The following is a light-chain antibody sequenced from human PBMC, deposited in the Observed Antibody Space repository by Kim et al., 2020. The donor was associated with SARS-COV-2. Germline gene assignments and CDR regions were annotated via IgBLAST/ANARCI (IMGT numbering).Light chain of an antibody. CDR3: TSYTRSDTWV. V-gene: IGLV2-14*03. CDR1: SSDVRAYKL. J-gene: IGLJ2*01. Sequence: GQTVTTSCTETSSDVRAYKLGSWYQQHPGKAPKFMINDVSQRPSGVSNRFSGSKSGNTASLTISGLQAEDEADYYCTSYTRSDTWVFGGGTQLTVL. CDR2: DVS.